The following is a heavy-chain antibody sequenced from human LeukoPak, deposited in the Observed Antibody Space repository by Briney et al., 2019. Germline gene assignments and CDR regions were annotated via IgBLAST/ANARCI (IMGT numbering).Heavy chain of an antibody. CDR3: AKEAVRRYFDY. J-gene: IGHJ4*02. D-gene: IGHD4-23*01. Sequence: GGSLRLSCAASGFTFSSYGMHWVRQAPGKGLERVAVIWYDGSNKYYADSVKGRFTISRDNSKNTLYLQMSSLRAEDTAVYYCAKEAVRRYFDYWGQGTLVTVSS. CDR1: GFTFSSYG. CDR2: IWYDGSNK. V-gene: IGHV3-33*06.